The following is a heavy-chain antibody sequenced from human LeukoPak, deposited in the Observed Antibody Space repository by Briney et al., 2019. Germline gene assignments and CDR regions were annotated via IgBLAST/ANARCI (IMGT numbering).Heavy chain of an antibody. J-gene: IGHJ4*02. D-gene: IGHD4-11*01. Sequence: GGSLRLSCAASGFTFSSYSMNWVRQAPGKGLEWVSSISSSSSYTYYADSVKGRFTISRDNAKNSLYLQRNSLRAEDTAVYYCARDDDSLDYWGQGTLLSVSS. CDR1: GFTFSSYS. CDR2: ISSSSSYT. V-gene: IGHV3-21*01. CDR3: ARDDDSLDY.